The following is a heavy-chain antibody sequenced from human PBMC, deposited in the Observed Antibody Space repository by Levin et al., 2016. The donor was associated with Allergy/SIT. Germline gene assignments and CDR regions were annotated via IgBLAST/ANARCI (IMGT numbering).Heavy chain of an antibody. D-gene: IGHD1-26*01. J-gene: IGHJ4*02. CDR1: GFTFSDYY. CDR3: ARGTYYAEY. Sequence: GESLKISCAAFGFTFSDYYMGWVRQTPGKGLEWVSYISGSRSYTNYADSVKGRFTISRDNAQNSLFLHMNSLRVEDTAVYYCARGTYYAEYWGQGTLVTVSS. CDR2: ISGSRSYT. V-gene: IGHV3-11*03.